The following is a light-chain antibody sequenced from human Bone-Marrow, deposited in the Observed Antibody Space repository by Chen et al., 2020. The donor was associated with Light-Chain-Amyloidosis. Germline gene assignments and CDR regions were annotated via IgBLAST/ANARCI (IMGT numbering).Light chain of an antibody. V-gene: IGLV3-25*03. CDR2: RDT. Sequence: SYELTQPPSVSVSPGQTARITCSGDDLPTKYAYWYQQKPGQAPVLVIHRDTERPSGISELFSGSSSGTTATLTSSGVQAEDEADYHCQSADSSGTYEVIFGGGTKLTVL. CDR1: DLPTKY. J-gene: IGLJ2*01. CDR3: QSADSSGTYEVI.